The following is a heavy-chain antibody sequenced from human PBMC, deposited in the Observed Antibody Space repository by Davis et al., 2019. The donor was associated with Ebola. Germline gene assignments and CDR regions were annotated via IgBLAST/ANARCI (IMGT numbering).Heavy chain of an antibody. CDR3: ARDLRGYYPGY. J-gene: IGHJ4*02. Sequence: GESLKISCAASGFTVSSNYMSWVRQAPGKGLEWVANIKQDGSEKYYVDSVKGRFTISRDNAKNSLYLQMNSLRAEDTAVYYCARDLRGYYPGYWGQGTLVTVSS. D-gene: IGHD3-22*01. CDR1: GFTVSSNY. V-gene: IGHV3-7*01. CDR2: IKQDGSEK.